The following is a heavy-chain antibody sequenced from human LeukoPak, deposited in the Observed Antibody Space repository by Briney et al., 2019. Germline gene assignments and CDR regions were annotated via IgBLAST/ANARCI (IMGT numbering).Heavy chain of an antibody. V-gene: IGHV1-2*02. Sequence: GASVKVSCKASGYTFTGYYMHWVRQAPGQGLEWMGWINPNSGGTNYAQKFQGRVTMTRDTSISPAYMELSRLRSDDTAVYYCARDWGVVVPAAIPIDYWGQGTLVTVSS. CDR2: INPNSGGT. J-gene: IGHJ4*02. CDR3: ARDWGVVVPAAIPIDY. D-gene: IGHD2-2*01. CDR1: GYTFTGYY.